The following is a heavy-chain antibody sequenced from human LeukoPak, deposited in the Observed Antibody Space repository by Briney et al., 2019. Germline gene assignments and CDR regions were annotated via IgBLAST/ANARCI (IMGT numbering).Heavy chain of an antibody. CDR2: ISGSGGST. D-gene: IGHD3-3*01. CDR1: GFTFSSYA. CDR3: ARDQQIQDFWSGYLDY. J-gene: IGHJ4*02. V-gene: IGHV3-23*01. Sequence: GGSLRLSCAASGFTFSSYAMSWVRQAPGKGLEWVSAISGSGGSTYYADSVKGRFTISRDNSKNTLYLQMNSLRAEDTAVYYCARDQQIQDFWSGYLDYWGQGTLVTVSS.